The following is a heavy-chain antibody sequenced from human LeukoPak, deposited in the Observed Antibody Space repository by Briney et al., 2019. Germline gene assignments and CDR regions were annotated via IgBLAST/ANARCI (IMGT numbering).Heavy chain of an antibody. CDR3: ATTAAAALDAFDI. V-gene: IGHV4-38-2*01. Sequence: SETLSLTCAVSGYSISSGYYWGWIRQPPGKGLEWIGSIYHSGSTYYNPSLKNRVTISVDTSKNQFSLKLSSVTAADTAVYYCATTAAAALDAFDIWGQGTMVTVSS. J-gene: IGHJ3*02. CDR1: GYSISSGYY. D-gene: IGHD6-13*01. CDR2: IYHSGST.